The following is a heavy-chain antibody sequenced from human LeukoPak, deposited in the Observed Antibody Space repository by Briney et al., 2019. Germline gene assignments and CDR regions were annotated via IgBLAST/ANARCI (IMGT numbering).Heavy chain of an antibody. Sequence: PGGSLRLSCAASGFTFSSYAMSWVRQAPGKGLEWVSAISGSGGSTYYADSVKGRFTISRDNSKNSLYLQMNSLRAEDTAVYYCARDPLTALFMDVWGKGTTVTVSS. D-gene: IGHD1-14*01. J-gene: IGHJ6*03. CDR1: GFTFSSYA. V-gene: IGHV3-23*01. CDR3: ARDPLTALFMDV. CDR2: ISGSGGST.